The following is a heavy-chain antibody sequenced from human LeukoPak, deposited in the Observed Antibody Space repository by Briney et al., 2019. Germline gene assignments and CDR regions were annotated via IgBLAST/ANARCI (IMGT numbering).Heavy chain of an antibody. J-gene: IGHJ4*02. V-gene: IGHV4-59*11. CDR3: ATGGTMGVDY. CDR1: GGSISSHY. D-gene: IGHD3-10*01. Sequence: SETLSLTCTVSGGSISSHYWSWIRQPPGKGLEWIGYIYYSGSTNYNPSLKSRVTISVDTSKNQFSLKLSSVTAADTAVYYCATGGTMGVDYWGQGTLVTVSS. CDR2: IYYSGST.